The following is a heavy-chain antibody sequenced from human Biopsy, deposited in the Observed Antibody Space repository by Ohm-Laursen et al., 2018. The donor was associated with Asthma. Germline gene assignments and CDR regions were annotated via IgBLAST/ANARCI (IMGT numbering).Heavy chain of an antibody. J-gene: IGHJ4*02. V-gene: IGHV3-48*02. CDR2: ISSSSSTI. D-gene: IGHD4-17*01. CDR1: GFTFSSYN. CDR3: VRPRWGPYGY. Sequence: SLRLSCTASGFTFSSYNMNWVRQAPGKGLEWVSYISSSSSTIYYADSVKGRFTISRDNAKNSLYLQMNSLRDEDTAVYYCVRPRWGPYGYWGQGTLVTVSS.